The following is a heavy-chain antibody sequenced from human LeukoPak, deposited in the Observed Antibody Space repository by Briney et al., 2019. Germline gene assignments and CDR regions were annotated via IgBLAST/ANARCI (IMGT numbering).Heavy chain of an antibody. CDR3: ARDQTSREYSYGPYYYYYMDV. CDR1: GYTFTRYD. V-gene: IGHV1-2*02. Sequence: ASVKVSCKASGYTFTRYDINWVRQATGQGLEWVGWINPNSGGTNYAQKSQGRVTRTRNTSIRTAYMELSRLRSDDTAVYYCARDQTSREYSYGPYYYYYMDVWGKGTTVTVSS. J-gene: IGHJ6*03. D-gene: IGHD5-18*01. CDR2: INPNSGGT.